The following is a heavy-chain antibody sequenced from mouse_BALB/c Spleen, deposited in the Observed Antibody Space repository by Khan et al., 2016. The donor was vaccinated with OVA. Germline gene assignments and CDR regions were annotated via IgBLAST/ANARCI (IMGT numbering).Heavy chain of an antibody. Sequence: QVQLQQPGTELVRPGTSVKLSCKASGYTFTSYWMNWIKQRPEQGLEWIGGIDPYDSETHYNQKFKDKATLTVDKSSNTAYMQLTSLTSEDSAVYYCARNPLGYWGQGTLVTVSA. J-gene: IGHJ3*02. CDR2: IDPYDSET. CDR1: GYTFTSYW. CDR3: ARNPLGY. V-gene: IGHV1-59*01.